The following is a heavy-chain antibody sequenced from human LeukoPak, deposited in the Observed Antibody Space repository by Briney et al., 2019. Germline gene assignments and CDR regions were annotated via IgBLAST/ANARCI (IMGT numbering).Heavy chain of an antibody. CDR3: AKDIAARPLYFDY. Sequence: GESLRLSCAASGFTFGDYYMTWIRQAPGKGLEWISCISGSGGSTYYADSVKGRFTISRDNSKNTLYLQMNSLRAEDTAVYYCAKDIAARPLYFDYWGQGTLVTVSS. V-gene: IGHV3-23*01. CDR1: GFTFGDYY. J-gene: IGHJ4*02. CDR2: ISGSGGST. D-gene: IGHD6-6*01.